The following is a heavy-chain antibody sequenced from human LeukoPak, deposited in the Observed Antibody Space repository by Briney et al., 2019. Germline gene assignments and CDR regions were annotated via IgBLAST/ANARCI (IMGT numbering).Heavy chain of an antibody. J-gene: IGHJ1*01. CDR2: VYYKNNK. Sequence: SGPTLVNPTETLTLTCTFSGFSLTTDEVGVGWVRQPPGKALEWLALVYYKNNKFYSPSLKNRVTVYKDTSKNQVVLTLTNVDPMDTATYYCAHQENNNGRHPFQNWGPGTLVIVSS. CDR1: GFSLTTDEVG. V-gene: IGHV2-5*01. CDR3: AHQENNNGRHPFQN. D-gene: IGHD1-14*01.